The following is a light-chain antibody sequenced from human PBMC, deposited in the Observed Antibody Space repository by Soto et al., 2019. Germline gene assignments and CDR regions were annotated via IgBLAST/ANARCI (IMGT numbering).Light chain of an antibody. Sequence: QSVLTQPPSASGSPGQSVTLSCAGTSSDVGGYNYVSWYQHHPGKAPKLMIYEVNKRPSGVPDRFSGSKSGNTASLTVSGLQAEDEADYYCGSFAGNNYVFGTGTKVTVL. J-gene: IGLJ1*01. CDR2: EVN. CDR3: GSFAGNNYV. CDR1: SSDVGGYNY. V-gene: IGLV2-8*01.